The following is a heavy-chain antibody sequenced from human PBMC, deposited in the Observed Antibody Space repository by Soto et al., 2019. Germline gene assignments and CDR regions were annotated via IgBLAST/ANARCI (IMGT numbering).Heavy chain of an antibody. CDR1: GYTLTSYG. Sequence: ASVKVSCKASGYTLTSYGISSVRQAPGQGLEWIGWISAYNGNTNNAQKLQGRVTMTTDTSTSTAYMELRSLRSDDTDVYYCARRGSYYYYYYGMDVWGQGTTVTVSS. CDR2: ISAYNGNT. J-gene: IGHJ6*02. V-gene: IGHV1-18*01. D-gene: IGHD3-10*01. CDR3: ARRGSYYYYYYGMDV.